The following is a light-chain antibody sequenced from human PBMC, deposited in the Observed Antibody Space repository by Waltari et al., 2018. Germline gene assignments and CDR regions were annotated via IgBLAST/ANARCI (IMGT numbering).Light chain of an antibody. Sequence: EIVLTQSPGTLSLSPGERATLSCRASPTVRTTYLAWYQQKPGQAPTLLIYGASSRATGIPDRFSGSGSGTDFSLTISSLEPEDFAVYYCQQYDISPLTFGGGTKVETK. CDR1: PTVRTTY. J-gene: IGKJ4*01. CDR3: QQYDISPLT. CDR2: GAS. V-gene: IGKV3-20*01.